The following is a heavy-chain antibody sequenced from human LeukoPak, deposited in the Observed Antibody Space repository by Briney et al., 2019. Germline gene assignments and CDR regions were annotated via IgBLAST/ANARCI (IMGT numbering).Heavy chain of an antibody. V-gene: IGHV3-23*01. CDR3: AKDVPYYYDSSGYPDY. J-gene: IGHJ4*02. D-gene: IGHD3-22*01. Sequence: GGSLRLSCAASGFTFSSSAMSWVRQVPGKGLEWVSGISASGGSTNYANSVKGRFTISRDNSKNTLYLQMNSLRAEDTAVYYCAKDVPYYYDSSGYPDYWGQGTLVTVSS. CDR1: GFTFSSSA. CDR2: ISASGGST.